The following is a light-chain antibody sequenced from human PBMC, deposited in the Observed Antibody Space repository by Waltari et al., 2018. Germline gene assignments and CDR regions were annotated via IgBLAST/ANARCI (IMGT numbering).Light chain of an antibody. CDR3: CSHARGSTYL. J-gene: IGLJ2*01. CDR1: SLVVGRHNF. V-gene: IGLV2-14*03. Sequence: QSALTQPASVSGSPGQSITISCTALSLVVGRHNFVSWYQQHPDKAPQVMIYDDTNRPSGVSDRFSASKSANTASLTISGLQPEDEADYYCCSHARGSTYLFGGGTRLTVL. CDR2: DDT.